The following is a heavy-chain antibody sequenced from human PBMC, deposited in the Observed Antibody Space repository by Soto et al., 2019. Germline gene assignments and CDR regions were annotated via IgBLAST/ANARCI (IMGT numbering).Heavy chain of an antibody. J-gene: IGHJ4*02. CDR2: INAGSANT. Sequence: ASVKVSCKASGYSFTLYAIHWVRQAPGQGLEWMGWINAGSANTRYSQNFQDRVTIIRDTSASTIYMELSSLRSEDTAVYYCARDKRPDHSGSYCLDYWGQGTLVTVSS. D-gene: IGHD1-26*01. CDR3: ARDKRPDHSGSYCLDY. V-gene: IGHV1-3*01. CDR1: GYSFTLYA.